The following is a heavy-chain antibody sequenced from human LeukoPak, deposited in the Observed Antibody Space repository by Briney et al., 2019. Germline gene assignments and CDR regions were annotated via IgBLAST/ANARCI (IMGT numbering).Heavy chain of an antibody. CDR2: IYYSGST. D-gene: IGHD6-6*01. Sequence: PSETLSLTCTVSGGSTSSGDYYWSWIRQPPGKGLEWIGYIYYSGSTYYNPSLKSRVTISVDTSKNQFSLKLSSVTAADTAVYYCARHEYTSSFWFDPWGQGTLVTVSS. CDR1: GGSTSSGDYY. V-gene: IGHV4-30-4*01. CDR3: ARHEYTSSFWFDP. J-gene: IGHJ5*02.